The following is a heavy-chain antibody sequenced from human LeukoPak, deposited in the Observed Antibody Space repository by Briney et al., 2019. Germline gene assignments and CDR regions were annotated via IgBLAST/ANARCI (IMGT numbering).Heavy chain of an antibody. CDR1: GGSISSGGYY. CDR3: ARSRGVRGVQFDY. J-gene: IGHJ4*02. CDR2: IYYSGST. D-gene: IGHD3-10*01. V-gene: IGHV4-31*03. Sequence: SETLSLTRTVSGGSISSGGYYWSWIRQHPGKGLEWIGYIYYSGSTYYNPSLKSRVTISVDTSKNQFSLKLSSVTAADTAVYYCARSRGVRGVQFDYWGQGTLVTVSS.